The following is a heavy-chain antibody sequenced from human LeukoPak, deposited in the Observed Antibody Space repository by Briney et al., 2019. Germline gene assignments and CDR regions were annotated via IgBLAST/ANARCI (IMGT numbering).Heavy chain of an antibody. CDR1: GGSFSGYY. CDR3: ARRRALYYYYYMDV. Sequence: SETLSLTCGVSGGSFSGYYWSWIRQPPGKGLEWIGEINHSGSTNYNPSLKSRVTISVDTSKNQFSLKLSSVTAADTAVYYCARRRALYYYYYMDVWGKGTTVTVSS. CDR2: INHSGST. J-gene: IGHJ6*03. V-gene: IGHV4-34*01.